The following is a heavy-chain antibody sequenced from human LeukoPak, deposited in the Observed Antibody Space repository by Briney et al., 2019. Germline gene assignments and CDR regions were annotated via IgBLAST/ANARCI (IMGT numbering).Heavy chain of an antibody. Sequence: GGSLRLSCAASGFTFSSCAMSWVRQAPGKGLEWVSTISESDGRTYYADSVKGRFTISRDNSNNRLYLEMNSLRAEDTAVYYCAKWMTTATTSDYWGQGTLVTVSS. CDR1: GFTFSSCA. CDR2: ISESDGRT. CDR3: AKWMTTATTSDY. V-gene: IGHV3-23*01. J-gene: IGHJ4*02. D-gene: IGHD4-17*01.